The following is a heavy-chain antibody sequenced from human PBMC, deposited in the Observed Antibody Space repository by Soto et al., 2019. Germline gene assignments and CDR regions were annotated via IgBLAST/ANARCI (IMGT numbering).Heavy chain of an antibody. CDR3: ARGEARQLVSSFPYYYYGMDV. CDR1: GYTFTSYD. D-gene: IGHD6-13*01. CDR2: MNPNSGNT. J-gene: IGHJ6*02. Sequence: QVQLVQSGAEVKKPGASVKVSCKASGYTFTSYDINWVRQATGQGLEWMGWMNPNSGNTGYAQKFQGRVTMTRNTSISTAYMELSSLRSEDTVVYYCARGEARQLVSSFPYYYYGMDVWGQGTTVTVSS. V-gene: IGHV1-8*01.